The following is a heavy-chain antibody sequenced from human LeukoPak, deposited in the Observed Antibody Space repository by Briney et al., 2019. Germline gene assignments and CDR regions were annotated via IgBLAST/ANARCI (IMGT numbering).Heavy chain of an antibody. CDR1: GFTVSSNY. D-gene: IGHD5-18*01. CDR2: IYSGGST. Sequence: PGGSLRLSCAASGFTVSSNYMSWVRQAPGKGLEWVSVIYSGGSTYYADSVKGRFTISRDNSKNTLYLQMNSLRAEDTAVYYCAREIIRVDTAMDDYFDYWGQGTLVTVSS. CDR3: AREIIRVDTAMDDYFDY. V-gene: IGHV3-53*01. J-gene: IGHJ4*02.